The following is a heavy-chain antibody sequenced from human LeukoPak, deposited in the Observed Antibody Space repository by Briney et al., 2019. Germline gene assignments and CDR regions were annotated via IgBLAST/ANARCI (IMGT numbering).Heavy chain of an antibody. CDR2: ISYDGSNK. Sequence: GRSLRLSCAASGFTFSSYGMHWVRQAPGKGLEWVAVISYDGSNKYYADSVKGRFTISRDISKNTLYLQMNSLRAEDTAVYYCAKDQGSQYQLLWDYYYGMDVWGQGTTVTVSS. CDR3: AKDQGSQYQLLWDYYYGMDV. J-gene: IGHJ6*02. V-gene: IGHV3-30*18. CDR1: GFTFSSYG. D-gene: IGHD2-2*01.